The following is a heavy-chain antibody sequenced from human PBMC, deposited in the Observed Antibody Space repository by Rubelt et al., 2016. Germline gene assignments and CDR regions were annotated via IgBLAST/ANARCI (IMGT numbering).Heavy chain of an antibody. D-gene: IGHD1-26*01. V-gene: IGHV4-59*12. J-gene: IGHJ3*02. Sequence: QVRLQESGPGLVKPSETLSLTCTVSGGSISSYYWSWIRQPPGKGLEWIGYSYYSGSSTYNPSLRSRVTISVDTSKNQFSLKLTSGSAADTAVYYCASERRMEGPTSAFDIWGQGTMVTVSS. CDR1: GGSISSYY. CDR3: ASERRMEGPTSAFDI. CDR2: SYYSGSS.